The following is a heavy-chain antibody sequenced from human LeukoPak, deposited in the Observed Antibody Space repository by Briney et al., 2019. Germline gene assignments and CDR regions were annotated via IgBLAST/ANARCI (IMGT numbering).Heavy chain of an antibody. J-gene: IGHJ3*02. CDR2: IYTSGST. CDR1: GGSISSYY. V-gene: IGHV4-4*07. D-gene: IGHD3-22*01. CDR3: VRGRYDSSGYFALDI. Sequence: SETLSLTCTVSGGSISSYYWSWIRQPAGKGLEWIGRIYTSGSTNYNPSLKSRVTMSVDTSKNQFSLKLSSVTAADTAVYSCVRGRYDSSGYFALDIWGQGTMVTVSS.